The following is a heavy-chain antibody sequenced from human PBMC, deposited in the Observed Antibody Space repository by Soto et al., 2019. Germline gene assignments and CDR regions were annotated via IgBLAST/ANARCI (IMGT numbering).Heavy chain of an antibody. V-gene: IGHV3-21*04. J-gene: IGHJ6*02. D-gene: IGHD3-10*01. CDR1: GFTFSSYI. CDR3: ARDNLLITMVRGVIPIHAPPRADYYYGMDV. Sequence: GGSLRLSCAASGFTFSSYIMNWVRQAPGKGLEWVSSISSSSSYIYYAQKFQGRVTITADESTSTAYMELSSLRSEDTAVYYCARDNLLITMVRGVIPIHAPPRADYYYGMDVWGQGTTVTVSS. CDR2: ISSSSSYI.